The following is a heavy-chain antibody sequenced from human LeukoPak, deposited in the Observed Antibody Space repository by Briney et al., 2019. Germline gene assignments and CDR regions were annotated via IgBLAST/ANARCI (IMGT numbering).Heavy chain of an antibody. CDR2: INPNSGGT. CDR3: ARLAVAGTVFDY. J-gene: IGHJ4*02. Sequence: GASVKVSCKASGYTFTGYFMHWVRQAPGQGLEWMGWINPNSGGTNYAQKFQGRVTMTRDTSVGTAYMELSGLGSDDTAIYYCARLAVAGTVFDYWGQGTLVTVSS. V-gene: IGHV1-2*02. CDR1: GYTFTGYF. D-gene: IGHD6-19*01.